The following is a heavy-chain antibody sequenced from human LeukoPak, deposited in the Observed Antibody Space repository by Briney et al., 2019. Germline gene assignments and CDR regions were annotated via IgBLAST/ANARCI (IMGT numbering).Heavy chain of an antibody. CDR3: AKDRETYCSSSSCFWDWFDP. Sequence: PGGSLRLSCAASGSTFSSYAMSWVRQAPGKGLEWVSTISGSGGRTHYADSVKGRFTISRDNSKNTLYLRMNSLRAEDTAVYYCAKDRETYCSSSSCFWDWFDPWGQGTLVAVSS. CDR2: ISGSGGRT. J-gene: IGHJ5*02. CDR1: GSTFSSYA. D-gene: IGHD2-2*01. V-gene: IGHV3-23*01.